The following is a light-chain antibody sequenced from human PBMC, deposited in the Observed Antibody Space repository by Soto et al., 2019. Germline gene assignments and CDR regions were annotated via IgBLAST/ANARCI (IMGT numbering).Light chain of an antibody. CDR3: SSYTSSSTPGV. J-gene: IGLJ1*01. V-gene: IGLV2-14*01. CDR1: SSDVGGYNY. Sequence: QSALTQPASVSGSPGQSITISCTGTSSDVGGYNYVSWYQQHPGKAPKLMIYDVSNRPSGVSNRFSGSKSGNTASLTNSGLQAEDEADYYCSSYTSSSTPGVFGTGTKVTVL. CDR2: DVS.